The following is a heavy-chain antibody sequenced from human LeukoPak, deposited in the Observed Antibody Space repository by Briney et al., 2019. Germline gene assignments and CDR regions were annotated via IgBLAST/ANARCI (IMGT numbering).Heavy chain of an antibody. CDR3: AGRARTGYFDY. D-gene: IGHD1-14*01. CDR1: GGSISSSSYY. V-gene: IGHV4-39*01. J-gene: IGHJ4*02. Sequence: SETLSLTCTVSGGSISSSSYYRGWIRQPPGKGLEWNGSIYYSGSTYYNPSLKSRVTISVDTSKNQFSLKLSSVTAADTAVYYCAGRARTGYFDYWGQGTLVTVSS. CDR2: IYYSGST.